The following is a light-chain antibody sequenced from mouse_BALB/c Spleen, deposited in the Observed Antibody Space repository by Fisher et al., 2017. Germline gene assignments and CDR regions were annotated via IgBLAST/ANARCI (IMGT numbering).Light chain of an antibody. J-gene: IGKJ5*01. CDR1: SSVSSSY. CDR2: SIS. V-gene: IGKV4-79*01. CDR3: QQRSSYPLT. Sequence: IVMTQTTAIMSASPGERVTMTCSASSSVSSSYLYWYQQKSGSSPKLWIYSISNLASGVPARFSGSGSGTSYSLTISRMEAEDAATYYCQQRSSYPLTFGAGTKLELK.